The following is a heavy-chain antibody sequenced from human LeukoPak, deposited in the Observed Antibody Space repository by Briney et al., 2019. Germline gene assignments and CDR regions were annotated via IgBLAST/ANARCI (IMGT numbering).Heavy chain of an antibody. V-gene: IGHV4-4*07. D-gene: IGHD2-2*02. CDR1: GVSISSYY. CDR2: IYTSGST. Sequence: SETLSLTCTVSGVSISSYYWSWIRQPAGKGLEWIGRIYTSGSTNYNPSLKSRVTMSVDTSKNQFSLKLSSVTAADTAVYYCARDWSIVVVPAAIDWFDPWGQGTLVTVSS. J-gene: IGHJ5*02. CDR3: ARDWSIVVVPAAIDWFDP.